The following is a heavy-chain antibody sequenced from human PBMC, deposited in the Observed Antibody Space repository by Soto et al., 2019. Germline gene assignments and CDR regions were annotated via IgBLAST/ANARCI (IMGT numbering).Heavy chain of an antibody. Sequence: QVQLQESGPGLVKPSETLSLTCTVSGGSVSSGSYYWSWIRQPPGKGLEWIGYIYYSGSTNYNPSLKRRVTISVDTSKNQFSLKLNSVTAADTAVYSCARYSSSWYPSNYWGQGTLVTVSS. J-gene: IGHJ4*02. CDR2: IYYSGST. CDR1: GGSVSSGSYY. D-gene: IGHD6-13*01. V-gene: IGHV4-61*01. CDR3: ARYSSSWYPSNY.